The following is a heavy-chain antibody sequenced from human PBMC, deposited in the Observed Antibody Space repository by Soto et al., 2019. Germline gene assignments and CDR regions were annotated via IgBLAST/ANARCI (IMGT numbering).Heavy chain of an antibody. CDR1: GFTFSSYG. Sequence: QVQLVESGGGVVQPGRSLRLSCAASGFTFSSYGMHWVRQAPGKGLAWVAVISYDGSNKYYADSVKGRFTIYRDNYKHTLYLQMNSLRAEDTAVYYCATERWPSGIADPDPGGMDVWGQGTTVTVSS. CDR2: ISYDGSNK. V-gene: IGHV3-30*03. CDR3: ATERWPSGIADPDPGGMDV. D-gene: IGHD6-13*01. J-gene: IGHJ6*02.